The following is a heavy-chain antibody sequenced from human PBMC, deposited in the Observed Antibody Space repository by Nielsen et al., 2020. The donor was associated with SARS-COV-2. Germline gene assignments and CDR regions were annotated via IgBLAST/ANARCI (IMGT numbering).Heavy chain of an antibody. CDR3: VLQWGY. D-gene: IGHD2-15*01. Sequence: GESLKISCTASGFTFGDYAMNWVRQAPGKGLEWVSYISSSSSTIYYADSVKGRFTISRDNARKSLSLQMNSLRAEDTAVYYCVLQWGYWGQGTLVTVAS. J-gene: IGHJ4*02. V-gene: IGHV3-48*04. CDR1: GFTFGDYA. CDR2: ISSSSSTI.